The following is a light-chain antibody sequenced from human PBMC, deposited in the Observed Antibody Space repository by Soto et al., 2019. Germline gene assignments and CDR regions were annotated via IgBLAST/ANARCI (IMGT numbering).Light chain of an antibody. J-gene: IGLJ2*01. CDR2: DTS. CDR1: TGAVTSGHY. V-gene: IGLV7-46*01. Sequence: QTVVTQEPSLTVSPGGTVTLTCGSGTGAVTSGHYPYWFQQKPGQAPRTLIYDTSNKHSWTPARFSGSLLGGKAALTLSGAQPEDEAAYYCLLSYSGVFVVFGGGTKLTVL. CDR3: LLSYSGVFVV.